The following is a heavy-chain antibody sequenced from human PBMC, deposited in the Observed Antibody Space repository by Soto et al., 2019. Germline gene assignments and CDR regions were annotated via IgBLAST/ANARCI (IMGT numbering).Heavy chain of an antibody. D-gene: IGHD6-13*01. J-gene: IGHJ5*02. CDR3: ARDNIAAAGIGVDP. CDR2: IYYSGST. CDR1: GGSISSGGYY. V-gene: IGHV4-31*03. Sequence: QVQLQESGPGLVKPSQTLSLTCTVSGGSISSGGYYWSWIRQHPGKGLEWIGYIYYSGSTYYNPSLKSRVTIAVDTSKNQFSLKLSSVTAADTAVYYCARDNIAAAGIGVDPWGQGTLVTVSS.